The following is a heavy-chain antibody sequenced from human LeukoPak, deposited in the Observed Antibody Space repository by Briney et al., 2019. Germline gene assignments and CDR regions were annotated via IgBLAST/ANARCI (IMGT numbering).Heavy chain of an antibody. CDR3: ARLYTRMTRSIWRRFDP. CDR2: IYRGDSHT. V-gene: IGHV5-51*01. J-gene: IGHJ5*02. Sequence: AESLRISCSGSCDTFNNYWIAWGRRMPGKRREGMGIIYRGDSHTSYSSAFQDQITISADKSITPTYLQWSSLKAPATAMYYCARLYTRMTRSIWRRFDPWGQGTLVTVSS. D-gene: IGHD3-16*01. CDR1: CDTFNNYW.